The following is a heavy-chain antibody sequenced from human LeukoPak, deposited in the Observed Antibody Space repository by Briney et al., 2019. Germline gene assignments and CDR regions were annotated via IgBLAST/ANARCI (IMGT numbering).Heavy chain of an antibody. Sequence: PSQTLSLTCTVSGGSISSYYWRWIWHPPRKGLEGMGYIYYCWSTNYNPSLQSRVTISVDTSKNQFSLKLSSVTAADTAVYYCARAGWSGYYFDYWGQGTLVTVSS. J-gene: IGHJ4*02. CDR2: IYYCWST. V-gene: IGHV4-59*12. CDR3: ARAGWSGYYFDY. D-gene: IGHD3-3*01. CDR1: GGSISSYY.